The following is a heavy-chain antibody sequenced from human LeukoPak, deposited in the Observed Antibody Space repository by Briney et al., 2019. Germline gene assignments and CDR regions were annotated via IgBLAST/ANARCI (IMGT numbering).Heavy chain of an antibody. CDR3: ARYRVSAGISYWYFDL. V-gene: IGHV1-69*13. J-gene: IGHJ2*01. CDR1: GGTFNYNG. CDR2: IIPIFGTT. Sequence: SVKVSCRASGGTFNYNGISWVRQAPGQGLEWLGGIIPIFGTTNYPQKFQDRVTIGADGSRSTAFMELRSLRYEDTAIYFCARYRVSAGISYWYFDLWGPGTLVTVSS. D-gene: IGHD1-14*01.